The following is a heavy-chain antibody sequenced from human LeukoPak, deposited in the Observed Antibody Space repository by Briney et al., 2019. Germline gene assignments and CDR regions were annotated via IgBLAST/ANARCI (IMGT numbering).Heavy chain of an antibody. V-gene: IGHV4-38-2*02. CDR2: IHSSGNT. CDR1: GYSISSGYY. CDR3: ARDKMVRGVITNGMDV. D-gene: IGHD3-10*01. Sequence: SATLSLTCTVSGYSISSGYYWGWIRQPPGKRLGWVGSIHSSGNTYYNPTLKSRVTISVDTSKNQFSLNLTSVTAADTAVYYCARDKMVRGVITNGMDVWGQGTTVTVSS. J-gene: IGHJ6*02.